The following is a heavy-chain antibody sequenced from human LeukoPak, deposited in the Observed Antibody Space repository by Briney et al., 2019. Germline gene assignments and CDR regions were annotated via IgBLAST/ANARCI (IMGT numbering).Heavy chain of an antibody. CDR3: AGSTGPLDY. V-gene: IGHV4-34*01. J-gene: IGHJ4*02. D-gene: IGHD1-1*01. CDR2: INHSGST. CDR1: GGSFSGYS. Sequence: SETLSLTCAVYGGSFSGYSWSWIRQPPGEGLEWIGEINHSGSTNYNPSLKSRVTISVDTSKTQFSLKLSSVTAADTAVYYCAGSTGPLDYWGQGTLVSVSS.